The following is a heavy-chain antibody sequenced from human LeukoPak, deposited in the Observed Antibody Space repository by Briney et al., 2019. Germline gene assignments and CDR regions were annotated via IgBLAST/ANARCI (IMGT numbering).Heavy chain of an antibody. Sequence: GGSLRLSCAASGFTFSDYYMSWIRQAPGKGLEWVSYISSSGSTIYYADSVKGRFTISRDNAKNSLYLQMNSLGAEDTAVYYCARDSRLQDSASPQYYYYGMDVWGQGTTVTVSS. CDR2: ISSSGSTI. V-gene: IGHV3-11*01. D-gene: IGHD2-15*01. CDR1: GFTFSDYY. CDR3: ARDSRLQDSASPQYYYYGMDV. J-gene: IGHJ6*02.